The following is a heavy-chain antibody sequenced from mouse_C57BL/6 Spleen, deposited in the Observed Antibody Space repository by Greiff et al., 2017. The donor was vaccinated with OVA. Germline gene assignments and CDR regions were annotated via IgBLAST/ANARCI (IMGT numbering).Heavy chain of an antibody. CDR2: ISGGGGNT. J-gene: IGHJ1*03. CDR3: ARQDYGSSYRYFDV. D-gene: IGHD1-1*01. CDR1: GFTFSSYT. V-gene: IGHV5-9*01. Sequence: DVKLVESGGGLVKPGGSLKLSCAASGFTFSSYTMSWVRQTPEKRLEWVAAISGGGGNTYYPDSVKGRFTISRDNAKNTLYLQMSSLRSEDTALYYCARQDYGSSYRYFDVWGTGTTVTVSS.